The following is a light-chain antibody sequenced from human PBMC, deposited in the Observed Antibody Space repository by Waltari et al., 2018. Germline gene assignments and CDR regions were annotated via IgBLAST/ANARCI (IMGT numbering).Light chain of an antibody. CDR1: SFNIGKNH. Sequence: QSVVTQPPSVSAAPGQKVTISCSGSSFNIGKNHVSWYKQHPGTTPKLLIYESVKRPSVIPDRCAGSKAGTSATLGVTGLQSGDEADYYCGVWDSSLKAYVFGPGTSVAVL. J-gene: IGLJ1*01. V-gene: IGLV1-51*02. CDR2: ESV. CDR3: GVWDSSLKAYV.